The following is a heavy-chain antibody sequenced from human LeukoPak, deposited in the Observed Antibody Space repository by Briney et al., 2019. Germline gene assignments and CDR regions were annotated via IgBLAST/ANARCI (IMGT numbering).Heavy chain of an antibody. J-gene: IGHJ4*02. CDR1: GFTFSSYS. CDR2: ISSSSSTI. D-gene: IGHD4-17*01. CDR3: ARDPKDYGDYWGADY. V-gene: IGHV3-48*01. Sequence: GRSLRLSCAASGFTFSSYSMNWVRQAPGKGLEWVSYISSSSSTIYYADSVKGRFTISRDNAKNSLYLQMNSLRAEDTAVYYCARDPKDYGDYWGADYWGQGTLVTVSS.